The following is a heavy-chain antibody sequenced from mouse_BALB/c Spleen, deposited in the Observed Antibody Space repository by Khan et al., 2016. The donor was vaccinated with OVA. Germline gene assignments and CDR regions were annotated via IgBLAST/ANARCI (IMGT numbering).Heavy chain of an antibody. J-gene: IGHJ3*01. Sequence: QVQLKESGPGLVQPSQSLSITCTVSGFSLTSYGVHWVRQSPGKGLEWLGVIWSGGITDYSAAFISRLSISKDNSKSQVFFKMNSLQANDTAIYYCARNYDYEEGLAYWGQGTLVTVSA. V-gene: IGHV2-2*02. CDR3: ARNYDYEEGLAY. CDR2: IWSGGIT. CDR1: GFSLTSYG. D-gene: IGHD2-4*01.